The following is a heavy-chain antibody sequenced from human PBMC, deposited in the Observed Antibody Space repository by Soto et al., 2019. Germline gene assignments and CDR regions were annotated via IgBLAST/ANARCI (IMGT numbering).Heavy chain of an antibody. CDR2: ISGGNSDV. D-gene: IGHD6-19*01. CDR1: GFTLSSYN. V-gene: IGHV3-48*02. J-gene: IGHJ4*02. CDR3: TRARPPHNTGWPIFEY. Sequence: EVQLMESGGGLVQPGGSLRLSCAASGFTLSSYNMNWVRQAPGKGLEWVSFISGGNSDVFYADSVKGRFTISRDNAKNALYLQMNSLRDEDTAVYYCTRARPPHNTGWPIFEYWGQGPLVTVSS.